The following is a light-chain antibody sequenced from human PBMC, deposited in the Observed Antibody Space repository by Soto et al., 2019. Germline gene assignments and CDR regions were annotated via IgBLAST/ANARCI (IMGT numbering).Light chain of an antibody. Sequence: QSVLTQPASVSGSPGQSITISCTGTSSDVGGYNYVSWYQQHPDKAPKLMIYEVSNRPSGVSNRFSGSKSGNTASLTISGLQAEDEDDYYCSSYTSSSTPVFGGGTKLTVL. V-gene: IGLV2-14*01. CDR3: SSYTSSSTPV. CDR2: EVS. CDR1: SSDVGGYNY. J-gene: IGLJ2*01.